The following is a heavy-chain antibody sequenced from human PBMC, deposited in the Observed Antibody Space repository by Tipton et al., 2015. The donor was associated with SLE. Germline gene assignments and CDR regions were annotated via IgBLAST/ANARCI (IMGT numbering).Heavy chain of an antibody. Sequence: SLRLSCVASGFAFSSSWMNWVRQAPGKGLEWVANIKEDGSEKYYVDSVKDRLTISRDNAKNSLFLHMNSLRAEDTAVYYCARGKYYFDYWGQGALVTVSS. CDR3: ARGKYYFDY. CDR1: GFAFSSSW. J-gene: IGHJ4*02. CDR2: IKEDGSEK. V-gene: IGHV3-7*01.